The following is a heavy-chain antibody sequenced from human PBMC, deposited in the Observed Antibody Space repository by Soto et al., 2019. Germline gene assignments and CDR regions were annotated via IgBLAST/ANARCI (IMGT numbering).Heavy chain of an antibody. V-gene: IGHV1-69*01. CDR3: ATATISPVSATLYHYGMDV. Sequence: QVQLVQSGAAVKKPGSSVKVSCQASGGTFNNFAFTWVRQAPGQGLEWLGGIMPVFHTTNIAQTFQDRITIIADDFTNTVYMEMTSLRFDDTAVYYCATATISPVSATLYHYGMDVWGRGTTVTVSS. CDR1: GGTFNNFA. D-gene: IGHD6-25*01. CDR2: IMPVFHTT. J-gene: IGHJ6*02.